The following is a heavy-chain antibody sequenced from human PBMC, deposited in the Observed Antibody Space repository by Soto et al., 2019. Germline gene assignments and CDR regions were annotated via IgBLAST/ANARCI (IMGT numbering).Heavy chain of an antibody. CDR3: AKGSGNFWSGYYPVDY. CDR1: GFTFSSYA. D-gene: IGHD3-3*01. CDR2: ISGSGGST. Sequence: GESLKISCAASGFTFSSYAMSWVRQAPGKGLEWVSAISGSGGSTYYADSVKGRFTISRDNSKNTLYLQMNSLRAEDTAVYYCAKGSGNFWSGYYPVDYWGQGTLVTVSS. J-gene: IGHJ4*02. V-gene: IGHV3-23*01.